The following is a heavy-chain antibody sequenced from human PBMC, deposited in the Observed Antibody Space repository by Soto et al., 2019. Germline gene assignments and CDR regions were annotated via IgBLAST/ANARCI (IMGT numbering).Heavy chain of an antibody. V-gene: IGHV3-33*01. CDR2: IWYDGSNK. D-gene: IGHD6-19*01. Sequence: QVQLVESGGGVVQPGRSLRLSCAASGFTFSSYGMHWVRQAPGKGLEWVAVIWYDGSNKYYADSVKGRFTISRDNSKNTLYLQMNSLRAEDTAVYYCARDSRVWYSSGWYFPGENWFDPWGQGTLVTVSS. J-gene: IGHJ5*02. CDR3: ARDSRVWYSSGWYFPGENWFDP. CDR1: GFTFSSYG.